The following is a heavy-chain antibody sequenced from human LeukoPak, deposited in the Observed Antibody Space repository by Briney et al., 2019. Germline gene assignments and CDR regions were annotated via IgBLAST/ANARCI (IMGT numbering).Heavy chain of an antibody. V-gene: IGHV4-39*01. CDR3: ARPAGWLPRYYFEY. CDR1: GASISGSSYY. J-gene: IGHJ4*02. CDR2: VHPSGNT. D-gene: IGHD5-24*01. Sequence: PSETLSLTCTVSGASISGSSYYWSWIRQPPGQGLEWIGTVHPSGNTYYNPSLKSRVTISVETSKNQFSLKLSSVTAADTAVYYCARPAGWLPRYYFEYWGQGTLVTVSS.